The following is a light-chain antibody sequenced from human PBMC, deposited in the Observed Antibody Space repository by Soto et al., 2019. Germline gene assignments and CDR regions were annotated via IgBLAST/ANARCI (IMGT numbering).Light chain of an antibody. V-gene: IGKV3-11*01. Sequence: EIVLTQSPATLSLSPGERATLSCRASQSVNIYLAWYQPKPGQAPRLLIFDASSRATGIPARFSGSGFGTDFTLPSSSLAPEDFAVYDCQHRSGFTVGPGTKVDV. CDR2: DAS. CDR3: QHRSGFT. CDR1: QSVNIY. J-gene: IGKJ3*01.